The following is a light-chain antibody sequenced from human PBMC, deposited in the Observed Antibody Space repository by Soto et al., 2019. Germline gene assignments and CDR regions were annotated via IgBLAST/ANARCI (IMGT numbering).Light chain of an antibody. Sequence: DIQMTQSPSTLSASVGDRVTITCRASQSISSWVAWYQQKPGKAPKLLINKASSLESGVPSRFSGSGSGTEFTLTISSLQPDDFATSYCQQYKSYRWTFGQGTKVEIK. CDR1: QSISSW. V-gene: IGKV1-5*03. J-gene: IGKJ1*01. CDR2: KAS. CDR3: QQYKSYRWT.